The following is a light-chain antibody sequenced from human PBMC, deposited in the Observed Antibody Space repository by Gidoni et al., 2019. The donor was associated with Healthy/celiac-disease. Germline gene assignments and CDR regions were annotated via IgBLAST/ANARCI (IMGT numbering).Light chain of an antibody. CDR3: CSYAGSYTWV. CDR2: DVS. J-gene: IGLJ3*02. V-gene: IGLV2-11*01. CDR1: SSDVGDYNY. Sequence: QSALTQPRSVSGPPGQPVTISCTGTSSDVGDYNYVSWYQQHPGKAPKLILYDVSKRPSGVSDRFSGSKSGNTASLTISGLQAEDEADYYCCSYAGSYTWVFGGGTKLTVL.